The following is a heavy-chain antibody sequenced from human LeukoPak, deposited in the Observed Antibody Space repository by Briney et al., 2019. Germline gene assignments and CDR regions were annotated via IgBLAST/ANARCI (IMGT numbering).Heavy chain of an antibody. CDR3: ARGQVPYRRGPRGSFDP. D-gene: IGHD3-10*01. V-gene: IGHV1-2*02. CDR1: GGTFSSYA. J-gene: IGHJ5*02. Sequence: GASVKVSCKASGGTFSSYAISWVRQAPGQGLEWMGWINPNSGGTNYAQKFQGRVTMTRDTSISTAYMELSRLRSDDTAVYYCARGQVPYRRGPRGSFDPWGQGTLVTVSS. CDR2: INPNSGGT.